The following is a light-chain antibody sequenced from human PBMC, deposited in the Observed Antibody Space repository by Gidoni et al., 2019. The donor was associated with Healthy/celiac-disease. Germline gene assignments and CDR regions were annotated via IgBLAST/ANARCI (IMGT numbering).Light chain of an antibody. J-gene: IGKJ1*01. CDR3: QQYNGYPWT. CDR2: DAS. CDR1: QSISSW. Sequence: DIQMTQSPSTLSASLGDRVTITCRASQSISSWLAWYQQKPGKAPKCLIYDASSLESGVPSRFSGSGSGTEFTLTISSLQPDDFATYYCQQYNGYPWTFGQGTKVEIK. V-gene: IGKV1-5*01.